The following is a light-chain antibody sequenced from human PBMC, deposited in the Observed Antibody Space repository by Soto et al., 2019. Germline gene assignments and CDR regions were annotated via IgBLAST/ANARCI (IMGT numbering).Light chain of an antibody. CDR3: TSWTTSTTMI. CDR1: SSDIGAYNF. V-gene: IGLV2-14*03. Sequence: QSVLNPPASVSGSPGQSITISCTGTSSDIGAYNFVSWYQQHPGKAPKLMLYDVNIRPSGVSNRFSGSKSGNTASLTISGLQAEDEADYYCTSWTTSTTMIFGGGTKVTVL. J-gene: IGLJ2*01. CDR2: DVN.